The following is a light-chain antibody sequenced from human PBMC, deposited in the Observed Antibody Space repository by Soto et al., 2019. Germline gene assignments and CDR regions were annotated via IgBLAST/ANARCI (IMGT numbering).Light chain of an antibody. Sequence: DIQMTQSPSTLSASVGDRVTITCRASQSISAWLAWYQQKPGKAPKLLIYKASSLESGVPSRFSGSGSGTEFTLTVSSLQSDDFAVYDCQHYHFWPPLTFGGGNKVEIK. V-gene: IGKV1-5*03. CDR2: KAS. CDR3: QHYHFWPPLT. J-gene: IGKJ4*01. CDR1: QSISAW.